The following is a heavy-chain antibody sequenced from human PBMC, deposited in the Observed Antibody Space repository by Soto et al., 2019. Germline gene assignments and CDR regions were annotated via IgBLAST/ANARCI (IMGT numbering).Heavy chain of an antibody. CDR3: ARVRGGGSEYFFDY. Sequence: ASVKVSCKASGYTFTRYNVHWVRQAPGQGLEWMAIINPSGGTTYYVQKFEGRVTLTTDTSTSTVYMELSSLRSDDTAVYYCARVRGGGSEYFFDYWGQGSLVAVSS. CDR1: GYTFTRYN. J-gene: IGHJ4*02. D-gene: IGHD2-15*01. V-gene: IGHV1-46*01. CDR2: INPSGGTT.